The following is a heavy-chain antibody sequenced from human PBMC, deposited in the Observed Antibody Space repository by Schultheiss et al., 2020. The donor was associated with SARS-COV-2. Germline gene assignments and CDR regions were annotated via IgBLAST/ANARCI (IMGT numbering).Heavy chain of an antibody. CDR2: ISGSGGST. V-gene: IGHV3-23*01. J-gene: IGHJ3*02. Sequence: GGSLRLSCAASGFTFSSYAMSWVRQAPGKGLEWVSAISGSGGSTYYADSVKGRFTISRDNAKNSLYLQMNSLRAEDTAVYYCARWGTITIFGVVIVQAFDIWGQGTMVTVSS. D-gene: IGHD3-3*01. CDR3: ARWGTITIFGVVIVQAFDI. CDR1: GFTFSSYA.